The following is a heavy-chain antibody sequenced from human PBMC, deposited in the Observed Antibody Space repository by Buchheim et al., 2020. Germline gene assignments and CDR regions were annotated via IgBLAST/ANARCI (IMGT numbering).Heavy chain of an antibody. CDR3: ARGRGSYSSGWYFDY. J-gene: IGHJ4*02. V-gene: IGHV4-39*01. D-gene: IGHD6-19*01. CDR2: IYYSGST. Sequence: QLQLQESGPGLVKPSETLSLTCTASGGSISSSSYYWGWIRQPPGKGLEWIGSIYYSGSTYYNPSLKSRVTISVDTSKNQFSLKLSSVTAADTAVYYCARGRGSYSSGWYFDYWGQGTL. CDR1: GGSISSSSYY.